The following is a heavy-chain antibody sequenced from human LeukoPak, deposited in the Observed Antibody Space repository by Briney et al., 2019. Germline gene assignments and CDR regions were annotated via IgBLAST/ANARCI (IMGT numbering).Heavy chain of an antibody. CDR3: ARRRSRAFDI. D-gene: IGHD5-24*01. CDR1: VYTFTDYY. J-gene: IGHJ3*02. V-gene: IGHV1-2*06. Sequence: GASVKVSCKASVYTFTDYYIHWVRQAPGQGLEWMGRINPNSGDTNYAQNFQGRVTMTRDTSISTAYMELSRLRSDDTAVYYCARRRSRAFDIWGQGTMVTVSS. CDR2: INPNSGDT.